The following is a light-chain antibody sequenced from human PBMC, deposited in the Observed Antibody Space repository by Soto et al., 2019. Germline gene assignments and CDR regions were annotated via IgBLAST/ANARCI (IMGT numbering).Light chain of an antibody. J-gene: IGKJ1*01. CDR2: QAS. Sequence: MNQSPAALSACLGERVNITFRASQSTSSYLAWYQQKPGKAPKLLIYQASSLENGVPSRFSGSGSGTEFSLTISSLQPDDFATYYCQQYSSHSTFGQGTNVDIK. V-gene: IGKV1-5*03. CDR3: QQYSSHST. CDR1: QSTSSY.